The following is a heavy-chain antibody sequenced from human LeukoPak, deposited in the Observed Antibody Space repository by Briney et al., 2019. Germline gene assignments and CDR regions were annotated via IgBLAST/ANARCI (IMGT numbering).Heavy chain of an antibody. CDR2: IYYSGST. V-gene: IGHV4-39*01. CDR3: ARGMQMWTAMVNFDY. J-gene: IGHJ4*02. CDR1: GGSISSSSYY. Sequence: SETLSLTCTVSGGSISSSSYYWGWIRQPPGKGLEWIGSIYYSGSTYYNPSLKSRVTISGDTSKNQFSLKLSSVTAADTAVYYCARGMQMWTAMVNFDYWGQGTLVTVSS. D-gene: IGHD5-18*01.